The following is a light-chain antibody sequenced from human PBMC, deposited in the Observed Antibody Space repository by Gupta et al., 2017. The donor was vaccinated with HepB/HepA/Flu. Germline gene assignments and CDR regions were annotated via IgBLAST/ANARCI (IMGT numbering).Light chain of an antibody. V-gene: IGKV2-29*03. J-gene: IGKJ4*01. CDR2: EVS. CDR1: QSILHSREKTH. CDR3: MQAIQVPLT. Sequence: DIEMTQTPFSLSVTPGQPASISYTPSQSILHSREKTHLYWYVQKPGQAPQPLIYEVSKRFPGVSDRFSGSGSGTDFTLKISLVEAEDVGVYSCMQAIQVPLTFGGGTKVEIK.